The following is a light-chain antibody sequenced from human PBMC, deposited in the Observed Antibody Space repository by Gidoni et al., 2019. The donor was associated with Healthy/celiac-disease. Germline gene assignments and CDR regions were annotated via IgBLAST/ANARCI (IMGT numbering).Light chain of an antibody. Sequence: EIVLTQSPGTLSLSPGERATLSCRASQSVSSSYLAWYQQKPGQAPRLLIYGASSRATGIPDRFSCSGSGTDFTLTISRLEPEDFAVYYCQQYGSSSWTFXXXTKVEIK. CDR2: GAS. V-gene: IGKV3-20*01. CDR1: QSVSSSY. J-gene: IGKJ1*01. CDR3: QQYGSSSWT.